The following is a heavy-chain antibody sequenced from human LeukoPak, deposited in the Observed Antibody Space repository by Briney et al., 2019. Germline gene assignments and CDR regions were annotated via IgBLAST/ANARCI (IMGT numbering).Heavy chain of an antibody. V-gene: IGHV3-9*01. Sequence: GRSLRLSCAASGFTFDDYAMHWVRQAPGKGLEWVSGISWNSGSIGYADSVKGRFTISRDNSKNTLYLQMNSLRAEDTAVYYCAKDLRDIAAAGTYHYWGQGTLVTVSS. J-gene: IGHJ4*02. CDR2: ISWNSGSI. D-gene: IGHD6-13*01. CDR1: GFTFDDYA. CDR3: AKDLRDIAAAGTYHY.